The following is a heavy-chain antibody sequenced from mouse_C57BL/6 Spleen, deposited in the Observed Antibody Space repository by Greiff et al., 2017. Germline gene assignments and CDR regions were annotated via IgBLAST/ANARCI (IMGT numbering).Heavy chain of an antibody. J-gene: IGHJ3*01. CDR1: GYTFTGYW. V-gene: IGHV1-9*01. D-gene: IGHD2-4*01. CDR2: ILPGSGST. CDR3: AIEGYDYDGRTAWFAY. Sequence: VVKPGASVKLSCKATGYTFTGYWIEWVKQRPGHGLEWIGEILPGSGSTNYNEKFKGKATFTADTSSNTAYMQLSSLTTEDSAIYYCAIEGYDYDGRTAWFAYWGQGTLVTVSA.